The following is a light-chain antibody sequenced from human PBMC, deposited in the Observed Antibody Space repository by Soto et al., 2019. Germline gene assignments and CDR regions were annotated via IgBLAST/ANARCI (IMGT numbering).Light chain of an antibody. V-gene: IGLV1-51*01. CDR1: SSNIGGNS. CDR3: GSWDSILSAYV. J-gene: IGLJ1*01. CDR2: DDN. Sequence: QSVLTQPPSVSAAPGQKVTISCSGSSSNIGGNSVSWYQQLPGTAPKLLIYDDNKRPSGIPDRFSGSKSGTSATLGITGFQTGDEADYYCGSWDSILSAYVFGTVTKFTVL.